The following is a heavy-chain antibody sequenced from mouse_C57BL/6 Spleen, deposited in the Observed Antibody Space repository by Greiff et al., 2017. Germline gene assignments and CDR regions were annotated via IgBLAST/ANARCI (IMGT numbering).Heavy chain of an antibody. D-gene: IGHD2-5*01. J-gene: IGHJ4*01. CDR1: GFTFTDYY. CDR3: ARYMAYYSNYYAMDY. V-gene: IGHV7-3*01. Sequence: EVQLVESGGGLVQPGGSLSLSCAASGFTFTDYYMSWVRQPPGKALEWLGFIRNKANGYTTEYSASVKGRFTISRDNSQSILYLQMNALRAEDSATYYCARYMAYYSNYYAMDYWGQGTSVTVSS. CDR2: IRNKANGYTT.